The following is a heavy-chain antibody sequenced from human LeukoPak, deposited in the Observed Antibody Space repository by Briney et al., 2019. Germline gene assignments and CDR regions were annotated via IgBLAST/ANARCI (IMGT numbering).Heavy chain of an antibody. J-gene: IGHJ6*02. CDR2: IKQDGSEK. CDR3: ARGPLDV. Sequence: GGSLRLSGAASGFILRSYWLSWVRQAPGKGLEWVANIKQDGSEKYYVDSVKGRFTISRDNAKNSLYLQMNSLRAEDTAVYYCARGPLDVWGQGTTVTVSS. V-gene: IGHV3-7*01. CDR1: GFILRSYW.